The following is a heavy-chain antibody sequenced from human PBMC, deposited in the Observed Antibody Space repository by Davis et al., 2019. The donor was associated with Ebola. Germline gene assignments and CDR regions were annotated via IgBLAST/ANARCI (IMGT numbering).Heavy chain of an antibody. CDR1: GFTFSSYG. CDR2: IWYDGSNK. CDR3: ARDLLQDIVVVVAAGAYGMDV. J-gene: IGHJ6*02. Sequence: GGSLRLSCAASGFTFSSYGMHWVRQAPGKGLEWVAVIWYDGSNKYYADSVKGRFTISRDNSKNTLYLQMNSLRAEDTAVYYCARDLLQDIVVVVAAGAYGMDVWGQGTTVTVSS. D-gene: IGHD2-15*01. V-gene: IGHV3-33*01.